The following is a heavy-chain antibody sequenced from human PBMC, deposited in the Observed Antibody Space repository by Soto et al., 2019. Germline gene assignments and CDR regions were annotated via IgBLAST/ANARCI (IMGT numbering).Heavy chain of an antibody. J-gene: IGHJ3*02. Sequence: ASVKVSCKASGYTFTSYAMHWVRQAPGQRLEWMGWINAGNGSTKYSQKFQGRVTITRDTSASTAYMELSSLRSEDTAVYYCALGYCSSTSCYWIRAFDIWGQGTMVTVSS. D-gene: IGHD2-2*01. CDR1: GYTFTSYA. CDR3: ALGYCSSTSCYWIRAFDI. CDR2: INAGNGST. V-gene: IGHV1-3*01.